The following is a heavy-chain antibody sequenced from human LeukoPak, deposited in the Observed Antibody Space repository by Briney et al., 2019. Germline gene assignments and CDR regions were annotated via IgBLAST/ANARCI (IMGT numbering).Heavy chain of an antibody. CDR2: ISGGGDST. V-gene: IGHV3-23*01. CDR3: AKVSDRERGYFDY. D-gene: IGHD1-26*01. Sequence: GGSLRLSCAASGFTFSSYAMSWVRQAPGKGLEWVSVISGGGDSTYYTDSVKGRFTISRDNSKNTLYLQMNSLRAEDTAVYYCAKVSDRERGYFDYWGQGTLATVSS. J-gene: IGHJ4*02. CDR1: GFTFSSYA.